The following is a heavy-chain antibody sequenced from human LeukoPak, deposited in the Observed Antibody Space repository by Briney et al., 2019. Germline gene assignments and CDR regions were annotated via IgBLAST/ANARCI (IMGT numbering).Heavy chain of an antibody. D-gene: IGHD3-22*01. CDR2: MNRGGST. J-gene: IGHJ4*02. Sequence: ETLTLTCAASGRTVSGYYLSWIRQAPGKGLEWIGVMNRGGSTYYNHSVKGRFTISRDNSKNKFSLQMNSLSAADTAVYYCAGSSGSRYYFDYRGQGTLVTVSS. CDR3: AGSSGSRYYFDY. CDR1: GRTVSGYY. V-gene: IGHV3-53*01.